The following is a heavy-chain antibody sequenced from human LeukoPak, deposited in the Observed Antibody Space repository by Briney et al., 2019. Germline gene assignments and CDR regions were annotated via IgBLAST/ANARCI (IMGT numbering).Heavy chain of an antibody. V-gene: IGHV3-9*03. CDR3: AKDLGAYGNDAFDI. CDR1: GFTFDDYA. CDR2: ISWNSGSI. D-gene: IGHD3-10*01. Sequence: GRCLRLSCAASGFTFDDYAMHWVRQAPGKGLEWVSGISWNSGSIGYADSVKGRFTISRDNAKNSLYLQMNSLRAEDMALYYCAKDLGAYGNDAFDIWGQGTMVTVSS. J-gene: IGHJ3*02.